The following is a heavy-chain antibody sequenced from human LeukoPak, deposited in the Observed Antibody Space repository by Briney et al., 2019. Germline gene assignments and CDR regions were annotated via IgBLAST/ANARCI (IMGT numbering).Heavy chain of an antibody. D-gene: IGHD2-15*01. CDR3: ARLSGGDWYFDL. Sequence: PSETLSLTCTVSGGSISSSSYYWGWIRQPPGKGLEWIGSIYYSGSTYYNPSLKSRVTISVDTSKNQFSLKLSSVTAADTAEYYCARLSGGDWYFDLWGRGTLVTVSS. CDR2: IYYSGST. V-gene: IGHV4-39*01. CDR1: GGSISSSSYY. J-gene: IGHJ2*01.